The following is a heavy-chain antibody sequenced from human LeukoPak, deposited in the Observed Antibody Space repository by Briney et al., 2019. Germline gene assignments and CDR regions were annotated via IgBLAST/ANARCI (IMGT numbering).Heavy chain of an antibody. CDR1: GFTFGDYH. J-gene: IGHJ6*03. V-gene: IGHV3-21*01. CDR2: ITRGSSYM. D-gene: IGHD6-25*01. CDR3: ARDAALLPGKYYYYMDV. Sequence: PGGSLRLSCVASGFTFGDYHMNWVRQAPGKGLEWVSSITRGSSYMNYADSLKGRFIISRDNAKDAVYLQMNKLTAEDTAVCFCARDAALLPGKYYYYMDVWGKGTTVIVSS.